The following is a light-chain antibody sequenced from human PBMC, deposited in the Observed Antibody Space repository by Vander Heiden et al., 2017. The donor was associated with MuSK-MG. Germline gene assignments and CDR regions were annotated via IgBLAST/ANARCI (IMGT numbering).Light chain of an antibody. J-gene: IGKJ4*01. CDR2: DTS. CDR1: QSVSTY. Sequence: VLPQSPATLSLSPGERATLSCRASQSVSTYFSWYQQKPGQAPRPLIHDTSKRATGIPARFSGSGSGTDFTLTISSLEPEDFAVYYCQQRSNWSLTFGGGTKVEIK. CDR3: QQRSNWSLT. V-gene: IGKV3-11*01.